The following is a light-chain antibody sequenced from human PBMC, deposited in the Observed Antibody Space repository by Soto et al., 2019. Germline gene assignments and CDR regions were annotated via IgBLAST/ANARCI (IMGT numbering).Light chain of an antibody. CDR1: SSDVGGYNY. CDR3: SSYTSSSTLV. CDR2: EVI. V-gene: IGLV2-14*01. J-gene: IGLJ1*01. Sequence: QSALTQPASVSGSPGQSITISCTGTSSDVGGYNYVSWYQQHPGKAPKLMIYEVIKRPSGVSNRFSGSKSGNTASLTISGLQAEDEADYYCSSYTSSSTLVFGTGTKVTVL.